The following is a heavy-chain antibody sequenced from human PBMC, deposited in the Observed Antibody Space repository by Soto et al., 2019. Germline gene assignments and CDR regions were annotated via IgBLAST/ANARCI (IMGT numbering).Heavy chain of an antibody. D-gene: IGHD5-18*01. CDR3: ARGTTGYNYGSTGIDG. CDR1: GFTFSSYG. J-gene: IGHJ6*02. V-gene: IGHV3-21*01. CDR2: ISSDGYI. Sequence: EVQLVESGGGLVKPGGSLRLSCAASGFTFSSYGMHWVRQAPGKGLEWVSSISSDGYIYYADSVRGRFTISRDNAKNSLYLQMNSLRAEETAVYYCARGTTGYNYGSTGIDGWGQGTTVTVSS.